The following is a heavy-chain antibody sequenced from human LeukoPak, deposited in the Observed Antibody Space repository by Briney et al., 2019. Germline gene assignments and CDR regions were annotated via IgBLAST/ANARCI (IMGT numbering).Heavy chain of an antibody. D-gene: IGHD1-26*01. V-gene: IGHV3-7*05. CDR2: INQDGSEK. Sequence: GGSLRLSCAASGFTFSSYWMSWVRQAPGKGLEWVANINQDGSEKYYVDSVKGRFTISRDNAKNSLYLQMNSLRAEDTAVYYCARAKWELLTAYWGQGTLVTVSS. CDR3: ARAKWELLTAY. J-gene: IGHJ4*02. CDR1: GFTFSSYW.